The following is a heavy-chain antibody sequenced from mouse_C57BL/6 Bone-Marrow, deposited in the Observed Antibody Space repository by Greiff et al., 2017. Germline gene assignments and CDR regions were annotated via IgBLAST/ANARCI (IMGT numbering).Heavy chain of an antibody. J-gene: IGHJ1*03. Sequence: QVQLQQPGAELVMPGASVKLSCKASGYTFTSYWMHWVKQRPGQGLEWIGEIDPSDSYTNYNQKFKGKSTLTVDKSSSTAYMQLSSLTSEDSAVYYCAREGSGISPYGYFDVWGTGTTVTVSS. CDR1: GYTFTSYW. CDR2: IDPSDSYT. CDR3: AREGSGISPYGYFDV. D-gene: IGHD1-1*01. V-gene: IGHV1-69*01.